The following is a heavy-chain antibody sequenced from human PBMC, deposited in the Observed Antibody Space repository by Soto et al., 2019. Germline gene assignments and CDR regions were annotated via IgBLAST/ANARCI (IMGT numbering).Heavy chain of an antibody. CDR1: GGSISSGGYS. J-gene: IGHJ4*02. V-gene: IGHV4-30-2*01. Sequence: PSETLSLTCAVSGGSISSGGYSWSWIRQPPGKGLEWIGYIYHSGSTYYNPSLKGRVTISVDRSKNQFSLKLSSVTAADTAVYYCARGSVVAATLFDYWGQGTLVTVSS. CDR2: IYHSGST. D-gene: IGHD2-15*01. CDR3: ARGSVVAATLFDY.